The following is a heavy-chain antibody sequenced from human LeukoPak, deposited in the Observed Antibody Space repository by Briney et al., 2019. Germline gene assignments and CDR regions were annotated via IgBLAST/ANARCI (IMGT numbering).Heavy chain of an antibody. CDR1: GYTLTELS. D-gene: IGHD4-17*01. CDR2: INPNSGGT. V-gene: IGHV1-2*02. J-gene: IGHJ3*02. Sequence: ASVKVSCKVSGYTLTELSMHWVRQAPGQGLEWMGWINPNSGGTNYAQKFQGRVTMTRDTSISTAYMELSRLRSDDTAVYYCARPRAGGYGDSDAFDIWGQGTMVTVSS. CDR3: ARPRAGGYGDSDAFDI.